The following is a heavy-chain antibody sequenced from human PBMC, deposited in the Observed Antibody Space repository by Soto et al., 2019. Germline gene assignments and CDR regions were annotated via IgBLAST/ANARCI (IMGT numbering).Heavy chain of an antibody. CDR3: TRCGIRYHSIGYYLGIDGMDV. J-gene: IGHJ6*02. CDR1: GGTFNSYA. CDR2: TIPMFGTT. D-gene: IGHD3-22*01. V-gene: IGHV1-69*12. Sequence: QVQLVQSGAEVKKPESSVRVSRKASGGTFNSYAITWVRQAPGQGLEWMGETIPMFGTTNYAEKFQGRVTITADESTNTAYMELSSLRSEDTAVYYCTRCGIRYHSIGYYLGIDGMDVWGQGTTVIVSS.